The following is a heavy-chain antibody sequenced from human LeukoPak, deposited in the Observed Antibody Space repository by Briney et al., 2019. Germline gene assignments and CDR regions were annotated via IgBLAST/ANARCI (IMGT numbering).Heavy chain of an antibody. Sequence: SETLSLTCTVSGGSISSYYWSWIRQPPGKGLEWIGYIYYSGSTNYNPSLKSRVTISVDTSKNQFSLKLSSVTAADTAVYYCARDMASPNNYYYYYYMDVWGNGTTVTVSS. CDR2: IYYSGST. J-gene: IGHJ6*03. CDR3: ARDMASPNNYYYYYYMDV. CDR1: GGSISSYY. D-gene: IGHD1/OR15-1a*01. V-gene: IGHV4-59*01.